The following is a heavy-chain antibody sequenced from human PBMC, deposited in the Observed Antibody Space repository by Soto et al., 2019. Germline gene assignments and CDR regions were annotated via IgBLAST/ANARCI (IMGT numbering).Heavy chain of an antibody. CDR2: IYYSGST. J-gene: IGHJ4*02. CDR1: GGSMISYY. V-gene: IGHV4-59*12. CDR3: TRSHYFDY. Sequence: SATLSLTCTVSGGSMISYYWSWILQPPGKGLEWIGFIYYSGSTKYNPSLKSRVTISVDTSKNQFSLTVTSVTAADTAVYYCTRSHYFDYWGQGALVTVSS.